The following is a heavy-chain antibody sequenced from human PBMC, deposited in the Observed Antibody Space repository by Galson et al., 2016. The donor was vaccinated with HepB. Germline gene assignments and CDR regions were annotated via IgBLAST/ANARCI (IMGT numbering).Heavy chain of an antibody. J-gene: IGHJ5*02. V-gene: IGHV4-39*01. CDR3: ARLEPVAVAPGLLLENWFDP. CDR1: GGSISGSSYY. D-gene: IGHD2-2*01. Sequence: ETLPLTCTVSGGSISGSSYYWGWIRQSPGKGLEWIASVYYSGSTFYNPSLESRVTISVDTSKNQFSLKLSSVTAADTAVYFRARLEPVAVAPGLLLENWFDPWGQGTLVTVSS. CDR2: VYYSGST.